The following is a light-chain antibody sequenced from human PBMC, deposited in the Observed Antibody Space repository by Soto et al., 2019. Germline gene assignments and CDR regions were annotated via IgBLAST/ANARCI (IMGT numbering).Light chain of an antibody. CDR3: SSYTISSTYV. V-gene: IGLV2-14*01. CDR1: GSDVGGYNY. CDR2: EVS. J-gene: IGLJ1*01. Sequence: QSALTQPASVSGSPGQSITISCTGTGSDVGGYNYVSWYQQHPGKAPKLMIYEVSDRPSGVSNRFSGSKSGNTASLTISGLQAEDEADYYCSSYTISSTYVFGPGTKLTVL.